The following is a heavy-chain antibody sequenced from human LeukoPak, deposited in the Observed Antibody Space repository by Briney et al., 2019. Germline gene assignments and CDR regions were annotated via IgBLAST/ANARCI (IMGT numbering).Heavy chain of an antibody. CDR1: GGSISSSSYY. J-gene: IGHJ6*02. CDR3: ARDRDIGTYYYYYGMDV. CDR2: IYYSGST. Sequence: SETLSLTCTVSGGSISSSSYYWGWIRQPPGKGLEWIGSIYYSGSTYYNPSLKSRVTISVDTSKNQFSLKLSSVTAADTAVYYCARDRDIGTYYYYYGMDVWGQGTTVTVSS. V-gene: IGHV4-39*02. D-gene: IGHD1-26*01.